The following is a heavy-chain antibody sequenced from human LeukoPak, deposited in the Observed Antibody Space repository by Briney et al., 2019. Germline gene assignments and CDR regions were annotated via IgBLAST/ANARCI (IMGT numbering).Heavy chain of an antibody. V-gene: IGHV4-59*12. CDR1: GGSISSYY. CDR3: AREEAGTYGFQY. D-gene: IGHD3-10*01. Sequence: SETLSLTCTVSGGSISSYYWSWIRQPPGKGLEWIGYIYYSGSTNYNPSLKSRVTISVDTSKNHFSLQLNSVTPEDTAVYYCAREEAGTYGFQYWGQGTQVIVSS. J-gene: IGHJ4*02. CDR2: IYYSGST.